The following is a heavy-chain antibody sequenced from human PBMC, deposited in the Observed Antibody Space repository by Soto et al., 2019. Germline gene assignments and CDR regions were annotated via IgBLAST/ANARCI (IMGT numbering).Heavy chain of an antibody. CDR3: ARYGSGECNRGSCYSPFDY. J-gene: IGHJ4*02. CDR1: GRSISSVNYY. V-gene: IGHV4-30-4*01. Sequence: PSETLSPTCTGSGRSISSVNYYWSWIRQPPGKGLEWIEYIYYSGSTYYNPSLRSRVTISVDTSKNQFSLKLSSVTAADTAVYYCARYGSGECNRGSCYSPFDYWGQGTLVTVSS. D-gene: IGHD2-15*01. CDR2: IYYSGST.